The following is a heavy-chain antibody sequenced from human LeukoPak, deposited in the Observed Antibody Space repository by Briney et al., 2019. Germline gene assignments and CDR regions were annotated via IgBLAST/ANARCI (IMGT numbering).Heavy chain of an antibody. CDR1: GFTFSIYS. V-gene: IGHV3-21*01. J-gene: IGHJ3*02. CDR2: ISSNSNNL. Sequence: GGSLRLSCAASGFTFSIYSLNWVRQAPGKGLEWVSSISSNSNNLYYADSVRGRFTISRDNARNSLYLQMNSLKAEDTAVYYCARGIDAFDIWGQGTMVTVSS. CDR3: ARGIDAFDI. D-gene: IGHD6-13*01.